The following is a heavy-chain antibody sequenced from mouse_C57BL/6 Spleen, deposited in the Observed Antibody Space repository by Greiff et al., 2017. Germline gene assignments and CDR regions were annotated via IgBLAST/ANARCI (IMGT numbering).Heavy chain of an antibody. Sequence: EVQLQQSGPELVKPGASVKISCKASGYSFTGYYMNWVKQSPEKSLEWIGELNPSTGGTTYNQKFKAKATLTVDKSSSTAYMQLKSLTSEDSAVYYCARGGGYDNWFAYWGQGTLVTVSA. CDR1: GYSFTGYY. D-gene: IGHD2-2*01. V-gene: IGHV1-42*01. J-gene: IGHJ3*01. CDR2: LNPSTGGT. CDR3: ARGGGYDNWFAY.